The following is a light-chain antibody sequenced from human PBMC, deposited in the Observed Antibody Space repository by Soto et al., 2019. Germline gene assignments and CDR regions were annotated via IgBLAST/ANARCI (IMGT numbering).Light chain of an antibody. CDR3: SSHTTISPVV. Sequence: QSALTQPASVSGSPGQSITISCTGTSSDVGAYNYVSWYQQHPGKSPKLMIYDVSDRPSGVSNRFSGSKSGNTASLTISGLQADDEAYYNCSSHTTISPVVLGGGTKLTVL. J-gene: IGLJ3*02. CDR1: SSDVGAYNY. CDR2: DVS. V-gene: IGLV2-14*01.